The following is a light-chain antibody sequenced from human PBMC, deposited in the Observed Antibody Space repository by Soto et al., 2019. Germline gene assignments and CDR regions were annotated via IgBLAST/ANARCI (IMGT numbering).Light chain of an antibody. J-gene: IGLJ1*01. CDR2: QGS. CDR1: SSDVGSNNL. Sequence: QSALTQPASVSGSPGQSITISCTGTSSDVGSNNLVSWYQQHRGKAPKLMIYQGSKRPSGVSDRFSGSKSGNPASLTISGLQAEDEADYYCCSYAGSSTWIFGTGTKVTVL. CDR3: CSYAGSSTWI. V-gene: IGLV2-23*01.